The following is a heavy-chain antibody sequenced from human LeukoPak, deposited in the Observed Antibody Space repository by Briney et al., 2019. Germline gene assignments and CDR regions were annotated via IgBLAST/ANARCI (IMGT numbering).Heavy chain of an antibody. V-gene: IGHV4-4*07. CDR1: GGSIRSYY. CDR3: ARESVAAAGTGLGDAFDI. Sequence: SETLSLTCTVSGGSIRSYYWSWIRQPAGKGLEWIGRIYTSGSTNYNPSLKSRVTMSVDTSKNQFSLKLSSVTAADTAVYYCARESVAAAGTGLGDAFDIWGRGTMVTVSS. J-gene: IGHJ3*02. CDR2: IYTSGST. D-gene: IGHD6-13*01.